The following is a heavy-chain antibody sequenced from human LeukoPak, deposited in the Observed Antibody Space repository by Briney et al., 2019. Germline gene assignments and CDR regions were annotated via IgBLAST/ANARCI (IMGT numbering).Heavy chain of an antibody. V-gene: IGHV4-59*11. CDR3: ARAPYYYDSSGYYYPLYYYGMDV. CDR1: GGSISSHY. CDR2: IYYSGST. Sequence: SETLSLTCTVSGGSISSHYWSWIRQPPGKGLEWIGYIYYSGSTNYNPSLKSRVTISVDTSKNQFSLKLSSVTAADTAVYYCARAPYYYDSSGYYYPLYYYGMDVWGQGTTVTVSS. J-gene: IGHJ6*02. D-gene: IGHD3-22*01.